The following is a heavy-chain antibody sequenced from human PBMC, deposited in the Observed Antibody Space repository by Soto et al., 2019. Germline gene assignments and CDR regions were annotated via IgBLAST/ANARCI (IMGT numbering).Heavy chain of an antibody. CDR1: GFTFSNAW. D-gene: IGHD6-19*01. J-gene: IGHJ5*02. Sequence: PGGSLRLSCAASGFTFSNAWMSWVRQAPGKGLEWVGRIKSKTDGGTTDYAAPVKGRFTISRDDSKNTLYLQMNSLKTEDTAVYYCTTGVYSSGWFGEVNWFDPWGQGTLVTVSS. V-gene: IGHV3-15*01. CDR3: TTGVYSSGWFGEVNWFDP. CDR2: IKSKTDGGTT.